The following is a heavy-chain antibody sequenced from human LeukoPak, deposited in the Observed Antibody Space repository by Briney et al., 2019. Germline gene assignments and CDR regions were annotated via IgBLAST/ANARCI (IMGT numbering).Heavy chain of an antibody. CDR3: ARFIASPGPDAFDI. D-gene: IGHD6-13*01. CDR2: IKQDGIET. J-gene: IGHJ3*02. V-gene: IGHV3-7*01. Sequence: GGSLRLSCATSGFNSGNYWMSWVRQAPGQRLEWLANIKQDGIETYYLDSVRGRFTISRDSARNSVYLQMNSLRADETAVYFCARFIASPGPDAFDIWGQGTLVTVSS. CDR1: GFNSGNYW.